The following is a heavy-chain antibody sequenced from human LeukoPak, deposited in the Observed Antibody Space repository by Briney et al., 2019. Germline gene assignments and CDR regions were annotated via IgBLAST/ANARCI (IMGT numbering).Heavy chain of an antibody. D-gene: IGHD2-15*01. CDR1: GFTFSSYA. CDR2: ISYDGSNK. CDR3: AKGGSDGSLYYFDY. Sequence: GRSLRLSCAASGFTFSSYAMHWVPQAPGKGLEWVEVISYDGSNKYYADSVKGRFTISRDNSKNTLYLQMNILRAEDTAVYYCAKGGSDGSLYYFDYWGQGTLVTVSS. J-gene: IGHJ4*02. V-gene: IGHV3-30-3*01.